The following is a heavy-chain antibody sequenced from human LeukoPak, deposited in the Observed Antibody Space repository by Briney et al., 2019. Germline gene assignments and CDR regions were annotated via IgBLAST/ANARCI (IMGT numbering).Heavy chain of an antibody. V-gene: IGHV4-34*01. CDR2: INHSGST. Sequence: SETLSLTCAVYGGSFSGYYWSWIRQPPGKGLEWSGEINHSGSTNSNPSLTSRVAISVDTSKTQFALKLSSVTAAATAAYYCASLTHYYETSGYSYLAYSEYWGQGPLVTASS. CDR3: ASLTHYYETSGYSYLAYSEY. J-gene: IGHJ4*02. D-gene: IGHD3-22*01. CDR1: GGSFSGYY.